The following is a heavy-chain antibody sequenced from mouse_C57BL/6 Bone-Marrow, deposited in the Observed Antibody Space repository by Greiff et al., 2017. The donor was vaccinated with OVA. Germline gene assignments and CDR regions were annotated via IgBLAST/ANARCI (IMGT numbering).Heavy chain of an antibody. CDR1: GFTFSDFY. CDR2: SRNKANDYTT. V-gene: IGHV7-1*01. CDR3: ARDDYYWYFDV. Sequence: EVKLVESGGGLVQSGRSLRLSCATSGFTFSDFYMEWVRQAPGKGLEWIAASRNKANDYTTEYSASVKGRFIVSRDTSQSILYLQMNALRAEDTAIYYCARDDYYWYFDVWGTGTTVTVS. J-gene: IGHJ1*03.